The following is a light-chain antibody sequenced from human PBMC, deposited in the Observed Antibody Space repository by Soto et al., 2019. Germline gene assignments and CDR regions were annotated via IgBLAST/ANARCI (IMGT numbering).Light chain of an antibody. CDR2: DVR. CDR1: SSDIGGYNF. Sequence: QSALTQPPSASGSPGQSVTISCTGTSSDIGGYNFVSWYQQHPGKAPKVMISDVRKRPSGVPDRFSASKSVNTASLTVSAFKAEAVVVYYCSSLTDRSIIVFGTGPRISV. V-gene: IGLV2-8*01. CDR3: SSLTDRSIIV. J-gene: IGLJ1*01.